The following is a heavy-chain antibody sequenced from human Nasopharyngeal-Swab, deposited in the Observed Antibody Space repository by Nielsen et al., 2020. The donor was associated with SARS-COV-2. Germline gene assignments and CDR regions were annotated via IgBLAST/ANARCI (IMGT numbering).Heavy chain of an antibody. V-gene: IGHV3-7*01. CDR2: IKQDASEK. Sequence: GESLKISCAASGFTFGSYWMSWVRQAPGKGLEWVANIKQDASEKSYVDSVKGRFTISRDNAKNSIFLQMNSVRAEDTAVYFCARDIDYHRFDYWGQGTLVSVSS. J-gene: IGHJ4*02. CDR3: ARDIDYHRFDY. D-gene: IGHD4-11*01. CDR1: GFTFGSYW.